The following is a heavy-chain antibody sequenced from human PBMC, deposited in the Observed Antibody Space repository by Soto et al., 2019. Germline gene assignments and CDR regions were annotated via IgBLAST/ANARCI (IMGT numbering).Heavy chain of an antibody. CDR2: GNPNTGGT. J-gene: IGHJ4*02. CDR3: AKGEVGASVFGH. V-gene: IGHV1-2*02. Sequence: QVHLVQSGAEVKAPGASVKVSCKASGYTFTDYHIHWVRQAPGQGPEWMGWGNPNTGGTNFAQTVQERGAVARGRAIRTASTEPSRLRFDDTAMYYCAKGEVGASVFGHWGQGNLVTVSS. D-gene: IGHD1-26*01. CDR1: GYTFTDYH.